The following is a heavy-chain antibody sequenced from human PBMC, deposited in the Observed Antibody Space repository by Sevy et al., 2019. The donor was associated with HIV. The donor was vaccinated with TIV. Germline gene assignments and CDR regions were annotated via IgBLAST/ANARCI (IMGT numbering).Heavy chain of an antibody. V-gene: IGHV3-74*01. CDR2: IKIVGSRT. D-gene: IGHD1-20*01. CDR3: ARVNNWNDDTFIDY. J-gene: IGHJ4*02. CDR1: GFTLGTSG. Sequence: GGSLRLSCEASGFTLGTSGMNWVGKAPGKGRGWVSGIKIVGSRTGNADSLKGRFTISRHNAKNTLYLQMNSLRAEDTAVYYCARVNNWNDDTFIDYWGQGTLVTVSS.